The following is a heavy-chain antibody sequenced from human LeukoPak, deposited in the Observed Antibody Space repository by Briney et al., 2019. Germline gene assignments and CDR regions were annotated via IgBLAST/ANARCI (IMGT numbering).Heavy chain of an antibody. J-gene: IGHJ4*02. CDR1: GGSISSYY. V-gene: IGHV4-59*01. D-gene: IGHD6-19*01. CDR2: INYLGST. CDR3: AREGRGWYFDY. Sequence: SETLSLTCTVSGGSISSYYWSWLRQPPGKGLEWIGYINYLGSTNYNPSLKSRVTISVDTSKNQFSLKLSSVTAADTAVYYCAREGRGWYFDYWGQGTLVTVSS.